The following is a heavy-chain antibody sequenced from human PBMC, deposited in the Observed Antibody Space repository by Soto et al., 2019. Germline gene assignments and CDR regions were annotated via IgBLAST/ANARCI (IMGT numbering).Heavy chain of an antibody. CDR2: INHSGST. D-gene: IGHD3-16*02. J-gene: IGHJ4*02. V-gene: IGHV4-34*01. CDR1: GGSFSGYY. CDR3: ARGSPQSRRLRLGELSPYYFDY. Sequence: SETLSLTCAVYGGSFSGYYWSWIRQPPGKGLEWIGEINHSGSTNYNPSLKSRVTISVDTSKNQFSLKLSSVTAADTAVYYCARGSPQSRRLRLGELSPYYFDYWGQGTLVTVPQ.